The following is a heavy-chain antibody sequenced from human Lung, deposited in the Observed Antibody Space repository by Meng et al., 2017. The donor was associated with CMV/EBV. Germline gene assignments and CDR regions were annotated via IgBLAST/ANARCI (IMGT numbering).Heavy chain of an antibody. J-gene: IGHJ5*02. D-gene: IGHD3-22*01. CDR1: TGYY. V-gene: IGHV1-2*02. CDR2: INPNRGGT. CDR3: ARGDYYNSSGYYLNFYWFDP. Sequence: TGYYMHWVRQAPGQGLEWMGWINPNRGGTNYAQKFQGRVTMTRDTSISTAYMELSRLRSDDTAVYYCARGDYYNSSGYYLNFYWFDPWGQGTLVTVSS.